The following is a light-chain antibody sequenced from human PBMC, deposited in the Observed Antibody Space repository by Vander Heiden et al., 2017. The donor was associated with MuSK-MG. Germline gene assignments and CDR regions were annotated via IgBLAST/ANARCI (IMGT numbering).Light chain of an antibody. CDR2: RDH. Sequence: QAGLTQPPSVSKGLRETATLTCTVDNSNLGRLGPAWLQQNEGHPPKLLSYRDHSRPSGISERFSSSRSGNTASLTITDLQPEDESDYYCVAWDFSLSGWVFGGGTKLTVL. J-gene: IGLJ3*02. V-gene: IGLV10-54*04. CDR3: VAWDFSLSGWV. CDR1: NSNLGRLG.